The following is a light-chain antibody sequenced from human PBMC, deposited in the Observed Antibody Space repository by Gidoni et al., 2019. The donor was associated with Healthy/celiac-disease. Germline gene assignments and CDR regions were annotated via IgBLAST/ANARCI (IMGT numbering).Light chain of an antibody. V-gene: IGKV3-15*01. CDR2: GAS. J-gene: IGKJ4*01. CDR1: QSVSSN. Sequence: ERVVTLSPATLSVSPGERSNLSCRASQSVSSNLAWYQQKPGQAPKLLIYGASPRATGSPARLSGSGSGTEFTLPNSSRQAEDVAVYYCQKYNNWPPLTFGGGTKVEIK. CDR3: QKYNNWPPLT.